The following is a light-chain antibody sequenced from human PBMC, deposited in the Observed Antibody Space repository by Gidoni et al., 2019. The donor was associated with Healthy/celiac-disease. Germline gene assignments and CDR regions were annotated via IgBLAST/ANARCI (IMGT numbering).Light chain of an antibody. Sequence: DIVMTQSPDSLAVSLGERATINCKSSQSVLYSSHHKNYLAWYQQKQGQPPKLLIYWASTRESGVPDRVSGSGSGTDFTLTVSSLQAEDVAVCYCQQNYSTPRTFGPGTRVDIK. V-gene: IGKV4-1*01. CDR1: QSVLYSSHHKNY. CDR3: QQNYSTPRT. J-gene: IGKJ3*01. CDR2: WAS.